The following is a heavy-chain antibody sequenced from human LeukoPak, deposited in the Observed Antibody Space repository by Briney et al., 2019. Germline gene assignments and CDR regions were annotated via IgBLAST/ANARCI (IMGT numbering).Heavy chain of an antibody. CDR3: AKEYYYDTSGFDY. D-gene: IGHD3-22*01. J-gene: IGHJ4*02. V-gene: IGHV3-9*01. Sequence: GGSLRLSCAASGFTFDDYAMHWVRQAPGKGLEWVSGISWNSGSIGYADSVKGRFTISRDNAKNSLYLQMNSLRAEDTALYYCAKEYYYDTSGFDYWSQGTLVTVSS. CDR2: ISWNSGSI. CDR1: GFTFDDYA.